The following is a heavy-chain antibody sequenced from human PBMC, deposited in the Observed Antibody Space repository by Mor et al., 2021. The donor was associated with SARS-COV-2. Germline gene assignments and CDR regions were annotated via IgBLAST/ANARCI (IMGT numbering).Heavy chain of an antibody. CDR3: ARGPLYDYVWGDAF. CDR2: INHSGST. D-gene: IGHD3-16*01. V-gene: IGHV4-34*01. J-gene: IGHJ3*01. Sequence: GWIGEINHSGSTNYNPSLKSRVTISVDTSKNQFSLKLSSVTAADTAVYYCARGPLYDYVWGDAF.